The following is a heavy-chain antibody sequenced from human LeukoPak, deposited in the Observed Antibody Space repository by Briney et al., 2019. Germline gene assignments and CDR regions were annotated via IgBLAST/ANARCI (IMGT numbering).Heavy chain of an antibody. J-gene: IGHJ5*02. V-gene: IGHV1-18*01. CDR3: ARVATFGGVIANWFDP. D-gene: IGHD3-16*02. CDR2: ISAYNGNT. CDR1: GYTFTSYG. Sequence: ASVKLSCKASGYTFTSYGISWLRQAPGQGLEWMGWISAYNGNTNYAQKLQGRVTMTTDTSTSTAYMELRSLRSDDTAVYYCARVATFGGVIANWFDPWGQGTLVTVSS.